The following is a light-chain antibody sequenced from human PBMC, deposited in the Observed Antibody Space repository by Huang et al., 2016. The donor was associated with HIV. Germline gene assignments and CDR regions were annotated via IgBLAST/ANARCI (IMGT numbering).Light chain of an antibody. CDR2: DAS. CDR1: QSISSW. V-gene: IGKV1-5*01. J-gene: IGKJ4*01. CDR3: QQYNSYPLT. Sequence: DIQMTQSPSTLSASVGDRVTITCRASQSISSWLAWYQQKPGKAPKLLIYDASSLESGVPSRFSGSGAGTEFTLTISSLQPDNFATYYCQQYNSYPLTFGGGTKVEIK.